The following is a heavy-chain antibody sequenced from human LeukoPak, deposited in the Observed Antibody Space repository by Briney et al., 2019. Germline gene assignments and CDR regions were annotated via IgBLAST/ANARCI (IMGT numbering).Heavy chain of an antibody. D-gene: IGHD2-8*01. CDR1: GFTVSSNY. CDR3: ARVNGGYYLDY. J-gene: IGHJ4*02. V-gene: IGHV3-66*01. Sequence: GGSLRLSCAASGFTVSSNYMSWVRQAPGKGLEWVSVIYSGGSTYYADSVKGRFTISRDNSRNTLYLQMNSLRAEDTAVYYCARVNGGYYLDYWGQGTLVTVSS. CDR2: IYSGGST.